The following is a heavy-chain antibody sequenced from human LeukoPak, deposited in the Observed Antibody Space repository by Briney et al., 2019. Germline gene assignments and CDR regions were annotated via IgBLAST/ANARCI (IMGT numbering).Heavy chain of an antibody. CDR3: VVVVEPPDTDGFDV. J-gene: IGHJ3*01. CDR1: GFTFGNSW. Sequence: GGSLRLSCAASGFTFGNSWVHWVRQAPGKGLVWVSLINAGRSYITYADSVKGRFTISRDNAKNTLSLQMNSLTIEDTAVYYCVVVVEPPDTDGFDVWGQGTMITVSS. CDR2: INAGRSYI. V-gene: IGHV3-74*01. D-gene: IGHD5-24*01.